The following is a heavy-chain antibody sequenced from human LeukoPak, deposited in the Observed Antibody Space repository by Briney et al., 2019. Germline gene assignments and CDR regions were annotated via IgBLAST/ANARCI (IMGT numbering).Heavy chain of an antibody. V-gene: IGHV3-7*05. J-gene: IGHJ6*02. CDR2: IKQDGGEK. CDR1: GFTLSSDW. D-gene: IGHD5-12*01. CDR3: ARDQLTTVPTITYYYYGMDV. Sequence: GGSLRLSCAASGFTLSSDWMSWVRQAPGKGLEWVANIKQDGGEKYYVDSVKGRVTISRDNSKNSLYLQMTSLRAEDTAVYYCARDQLTTVPTITYYYYGMDVWGQGTTVTVSS.